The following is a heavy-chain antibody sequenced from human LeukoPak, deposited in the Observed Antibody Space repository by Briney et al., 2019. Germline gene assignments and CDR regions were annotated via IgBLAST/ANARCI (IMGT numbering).Heavy chain of an antibody. CDR3: ARESSIEARCLDY. V-gene: IGHV4-59*12. J-gene: IGHJ4*02. D-gene: IGHD6-6*01. Sequence: SETLSLTCTVSGGSISSYYWSWIRQPPGKGLEWIGSIYYSGSTYYNPSLKSRVTISVDTSKNQFSLKLSSVTAADTAVYYCARESSIEARCLDYWGQGTLVTVSS. CDR2: IYYSGST. CDR1: GGSISSYY.